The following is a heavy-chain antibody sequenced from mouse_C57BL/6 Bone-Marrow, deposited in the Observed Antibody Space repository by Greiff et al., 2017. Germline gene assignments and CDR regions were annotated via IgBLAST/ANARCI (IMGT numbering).Heavy chain of an antibody. D-gene: IGHD2-4*01. CDR3: ARWDYDDGWYFDV. V-gene: IGHV3-8*01. CDR1: GYSITSDY. Sequence: ESGPGLAKPSQTLSLTCSVTGYSITSDYWNWIRKFPGNKLEYMGYISYSGSTYYNPSLKSRISITRDTSKNQYYPQLNAVTTEDTDTDDGARWDYDDGWYFDVWGKGTTVTVSA. J-gene: IGHJ1*03. CDR2: ISYSGST.